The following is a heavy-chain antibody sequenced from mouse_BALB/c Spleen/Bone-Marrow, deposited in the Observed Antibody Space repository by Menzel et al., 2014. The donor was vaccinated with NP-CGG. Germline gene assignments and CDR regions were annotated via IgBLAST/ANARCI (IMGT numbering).Heavy chain of an antibody. Sequence: EVKLVESGAELVKPGASVKLSCTASGFNIKDTYMHWVKQRPEQGLEWIGRIDPANGNTKYDPKFQGKATITADTSSNTAYLQLSSLTSEDTAVYYCATMITDGYCDVWGAGTAVTVSS. J-gene: IGHJ1*01. CDR1: GFNIKDTY. CDR2: IDPANGNT. V-gene: IGHV14-3*02. CDR3: ATMITDGYCDV. D-gene: IGHD2-4*01.